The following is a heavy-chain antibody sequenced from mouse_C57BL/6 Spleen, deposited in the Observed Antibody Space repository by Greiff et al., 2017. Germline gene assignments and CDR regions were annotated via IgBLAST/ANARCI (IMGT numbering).Heavy chain of an antibody. D-gene: IGHD1-1*01. V-gene: IGHV1-72*01. Sequence: QVQLPQPGAELVKPGASVKLSCKASGYTFTSYWMHWVKQRPGRGLEWIGRIDPNSGGTKYNEKFKSKATLTVDKPSSTAYMQLSSLTSEYSAVYYCARAVVEGDWCDYWGQGTTLTVSS. CDR2: IDPNSGGT. J-gene: IGHJ2*01. CDR1: GYTFTSYW. CDR3: ARAVVEGDWCDY.